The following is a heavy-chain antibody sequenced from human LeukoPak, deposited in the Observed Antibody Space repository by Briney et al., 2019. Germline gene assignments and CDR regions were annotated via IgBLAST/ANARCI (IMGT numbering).Heavy chain of an antibody. CDR3: AKRISRGLYYYHGMDV. Sequence: GGSLRLSCAASGFTFSSYAMSWVRQAPGKGLEWVSAISGSGGSTYYADSVKGRFTISRDNYKNTLYLQMNSLRAEDTAVYYCAKRISRGLYYYHGMDVWGQGTTVTVSS. V-gene: IGHV3-23*01. D-gene: IGHD2-15*01. J-gene: IGHJ6*02. CDR2: ISGSGGST. CDR1: GFTFSSYA.